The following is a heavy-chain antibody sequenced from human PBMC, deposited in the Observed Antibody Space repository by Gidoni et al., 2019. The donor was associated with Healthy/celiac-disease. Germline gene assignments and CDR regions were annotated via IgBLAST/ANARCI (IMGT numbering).Heavy chain of an antibody. CDR1: GYSISSGYY. D-gene: IGHD6-13*01. V-gene: IGHV4-38-2*02. Sequence: QVQLQESGAGLVKPSETLSLTCTVSGYSISSGYYWGWIRQPPGKGLEWIGSIYHGGSTYYNPSLKSRVTISVDTSKNQFSLKLSSVTAADTAVYYCARGAIAAAGRDNWGQGTLVTVSS. CDR3: ARGAIAAAGRDN. CDR2: IYHGGST. J-gene: IGHJ4*02.